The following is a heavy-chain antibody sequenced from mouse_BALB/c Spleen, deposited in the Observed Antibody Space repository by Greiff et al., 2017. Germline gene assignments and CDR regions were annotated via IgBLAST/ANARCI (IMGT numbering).Heavy chain of an antibody. CDR2: ISYSGST. D-gene: IGHD4-1*01. CDR3: AREGTGTYAMDY. CDR1: GYSITSDYA. Sequence: EVQLVESGPGLVKPSQSLSLTCTVTGYSITSDYAWNWIRQFPGNKLEWMGYISYSGSTSYNPSLKSRISITRDTSKNQFFLQLNSVTTEDTATYYCAREGTGTYAMDYWGQGTSVTVSS. J-gene: IGHJ4*01. V-gene: IGHV3-2*02.